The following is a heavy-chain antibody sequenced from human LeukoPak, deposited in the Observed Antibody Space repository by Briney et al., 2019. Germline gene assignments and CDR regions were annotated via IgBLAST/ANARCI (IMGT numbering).Heavy chain of an antibody. CDR3: AKDQYGGNPQYYFDY. Sequence: PGGSLILSFAASGLTLSSTATGSGRQAPGNGLDLVLAISGSGGNTYYADSVKGRFTISRDNSKNTLYRQMNSLRAEDTAVYYCAKDQYGGNPQYYFDYWGQGTLVTVSS. CDR2: ISGSGGNT. J-gene: IGHJ4*02. D-gene: IGHD4-23*01. V-gene: IGHV3-23*01. CDR1: GLTLSSTA.